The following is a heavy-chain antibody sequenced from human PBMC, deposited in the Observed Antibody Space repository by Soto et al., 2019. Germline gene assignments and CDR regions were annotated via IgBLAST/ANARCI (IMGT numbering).Heavy chain of an antibody. J-gene: IGHJ3*02. CDR1: GFTY. D-gene: IGHD3-22*01. Sequence: QVQLVESGGGVVQPGRSLRLSCAVSGFTYHWVRQAPGKGLEWVAVISYDGSNKYYADSVKGRFTISRDNSTNTLYLQMNSLKPEDTAVYYCATVTTTLGAVDMWGQGTMVTVSS. V-gene: IGHV3-30-3*01. CDR2: ISYDGSNK. CDR3: ATVTTTLGAVDM.